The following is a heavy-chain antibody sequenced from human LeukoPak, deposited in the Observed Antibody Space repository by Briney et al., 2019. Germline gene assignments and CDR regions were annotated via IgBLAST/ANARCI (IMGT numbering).Heavy chain of an antibody. Sequence: GGSLRLSCAAPGFTFRSYSMNSVPQAPGKGLGWVSYICSSSSYIYYADSVKGRFTISRHNANNSLCLQMNSLRAEDTAVYYCARVLYGANYYYYMDVWGKGTTVTVSS. CDR2: ICSSSSYI. CDR3: ARVLYGANYYYYMDV. CDR1: GFTFRSYS. V-gene: IGHV3-21*01. D-gene: IGHD4-17*01. J-gene: IGHJ6*03.